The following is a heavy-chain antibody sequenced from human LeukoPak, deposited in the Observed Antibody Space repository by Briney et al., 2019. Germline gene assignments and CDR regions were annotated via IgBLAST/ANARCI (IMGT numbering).Heavy chain of an antibody. CDR1: GGSFSGYY. J-gene: IGHJ4*02. CDR3: VTYYFDSSGPKKNY. Sequence: SETLSLTCAVYGGSFSGYYWSWIRQPPGKGLEWIGEIDHSGSTNYNPSLKSRVTISVDTSKKQFSLKLSSVTAADTAVYYCVTYYFDSSGPKKNYWGQGTLVTVSS. D-gene: IGHD3-22*01. V-gene: IGHV4-34*01. CDR2: IDHSGST.